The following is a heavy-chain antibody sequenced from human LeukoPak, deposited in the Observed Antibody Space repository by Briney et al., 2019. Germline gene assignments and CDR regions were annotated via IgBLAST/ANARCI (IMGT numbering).Heavy chain of an antibody. V-gene: IGHV3-23*01. CDR2: ISGGTT. D-gene: IGHD3-10*01. J-gene: IGHJ4*02. CDR3: AKSVYHSGNY. Sequence: GGSLTLSCAASGFTISTYGMSWVRQAPGKGLEWVSSISGGTTYYADSVKGRFTISRDNSKNTVSLQMNSLRAEDTAVYYCAKSVYHSGNYWGQVTLVTVSS. CDR1: GFTISTYG.